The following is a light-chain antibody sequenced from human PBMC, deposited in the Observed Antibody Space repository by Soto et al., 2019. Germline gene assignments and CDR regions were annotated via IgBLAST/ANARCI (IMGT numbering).Light chain of an antibody. CDR3: QQYNNWPLYT. CDR1: QSVSSK. J-gene: IGKJ2*01. CDR2: GAS. Sequence: ETVMTQSPATLSVSPGERATLSCTASQSVSSKLAWYQQKPGQAPRLLIYGASTRATGTPARFSGSGSGTEFTLTISRLQSEDFAVYYCQQYNNWPLYTFGQGTKLEIK. V-gene: IGKV3-15*01.